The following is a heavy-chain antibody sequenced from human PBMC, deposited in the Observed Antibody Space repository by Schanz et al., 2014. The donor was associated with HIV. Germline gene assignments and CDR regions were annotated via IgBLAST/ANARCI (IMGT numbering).Heavy chain of an antibody. D-gene: IGHD6-13*01. Sequence: EVQLVESGGGLVQPGGSLRLSCTASGFTFSNYVMNWVRQAPGKGLEWVSGISGNGVNTYYADSVKGRFTISRDNSKNTLYLQMRSLRPEDTAVYYCAKDAYSSTWYLGENWCDPWGQGTLVTVSS. CDR1: GFTFSNYV. V-gene: IGHV3-23*04. J-gene: IGHJ5*02. CDR3: AKDAYSSTWYLGENWCDP. CDR2: ISGNGVNT.